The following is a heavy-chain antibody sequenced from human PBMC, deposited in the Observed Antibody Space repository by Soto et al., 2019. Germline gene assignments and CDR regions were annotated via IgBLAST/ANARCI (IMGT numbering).Heavy chain of an antibody. Sequence: SETLSLTCSVSGGSINSSSYFWGWVRQPPGKGLEWIGSIYYSGSTCYNPSLRSRVTISVDTSKNQFSLKLSSVTAADTAVFYCARHYSSGSRNWFDPWGQGTLVTV. CDR2: IYYSGST. CDR1: GGSINSSSYF. D-gene: IGHD6-19*01. J-gene: IGHJ5*02. V-gene: IGHV4-39*01. CDR3: ARHYSSGSRNWFDP.